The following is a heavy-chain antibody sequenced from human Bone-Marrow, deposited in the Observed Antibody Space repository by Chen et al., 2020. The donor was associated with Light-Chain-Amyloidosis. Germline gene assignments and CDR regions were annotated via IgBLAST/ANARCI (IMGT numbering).Heavy chain of an antibody. CDR2: IWHTCNT. CDR3: AKDGLTPDTMSGYFDL. J-gene: IGHJ2*01. D-gene: IGHD3-10*02. CDR1: GGSISSSTFY. Sequence: QLQLQESGPGLVRPSETLSLTCTVAGGSISSSTFYWGWIRQAPGKGLEWIGSIWHTCNTHYRSSLKSRVTISVDTSKDEFSLTMTSVTAADTAIYYYAKDGLTPDTMSGYFDLWSRGTLVTVSS. V-gene: IGHV4-39*07.